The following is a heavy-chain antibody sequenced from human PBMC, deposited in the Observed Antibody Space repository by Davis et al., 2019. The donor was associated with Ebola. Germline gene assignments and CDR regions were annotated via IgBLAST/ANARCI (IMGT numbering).Heavy chain of an antibody. J-gene: IGHJ6*02. D-gene: IGHD2-15*01. Sequence: ASVPVSCKASVYIFTSYGISCARQPPGQGLEWMGWISAYHGNTNYAQKLQGRVTMTTDTSTSTAYMELRSLRSDDTAVYYCAREIGCSGGSCYSPYYYYYGMDVWGQGTTVTVSS. CDR2: ISAYHGNT. CDR3: AREIGCSGGSCYSPYYYYYGMDV. CDR1: VYIFTSYG. V-gene: IGHV1-18*04.